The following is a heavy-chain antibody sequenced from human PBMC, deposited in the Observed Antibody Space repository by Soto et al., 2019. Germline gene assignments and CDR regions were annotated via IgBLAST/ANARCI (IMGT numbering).Heavy chain of an antibody. D-gene: IGHD1-26*01. Sequence: QVQLVQSGAEVKKPGSSVKVSCKASGGTFSSYAISWVRQAPGQGLEWMGGIIPIFGTANYAQKFQGRVTITADESTSTAYMELSSPRSEDTDVYYCARVEPGYYYYYGMDVWGQGTTVTVSS. CDR1: GGTFSSYA. CDR3: ARVEPGYYYYYGMDV. V-gene: IGHV1-69*01. CDR2: IIPIFGTA. J-gene: IGHJ6*02.